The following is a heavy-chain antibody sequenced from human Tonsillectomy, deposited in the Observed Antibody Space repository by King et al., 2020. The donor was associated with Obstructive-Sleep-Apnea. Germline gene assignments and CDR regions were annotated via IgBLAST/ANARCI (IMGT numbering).Heavy chain of an antibody. J-gene: IGHJ4*01. V-gene: IGHV4-4*02. CDR3: VATVPGWQQLVH. D-gene: IGHD6-13*01. CDR2: IYHSGNT. Sequence: VQLQESGPGLVKPSGTLSLTCAVSGGFISDSNWWSWVRQPPGKGLEFIGEIYHSGNTNYNPSLKSRVTISVDKSKNQFSLNLSSVTVADTAVYYCVATVPGWQQLVHWGHGTLVTVSS. CDR1: GGFISDSNW.